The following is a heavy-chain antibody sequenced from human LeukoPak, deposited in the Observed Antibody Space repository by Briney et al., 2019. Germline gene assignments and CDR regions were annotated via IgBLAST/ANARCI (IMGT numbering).Heavy chain of an antibody. D-gene: IGHD2-2*01. CDR2: ISYDGSNK. CDR1: GFTFSSYG. CDR3: AKDLLSSSTSPDAFDI. V-gene: IGHV3-30*18. Sequence: GGSLRLSCAASGFTFSSYGMPWVRQAPGKGLEWVAVISYDGSNKYYADSVKGRFTISRDNSKNTLYLQMNSLRAEDTAVYYCAKDLLSSSTSPDAFDIWGQGTMVTVSS. J-gene: IGHJ3*02.